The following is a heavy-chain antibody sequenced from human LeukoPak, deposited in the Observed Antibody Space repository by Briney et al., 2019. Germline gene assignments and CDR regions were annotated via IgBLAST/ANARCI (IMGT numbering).Heavy chain of an antibody. J-gene: IGHJ4*02. Sequence: PGXSLRLSCAAYGSNFDDYGMAWVRQGQGKGVGWVSRINSDGSRTIYADSVKGRFTISRDKGKNRLYVQMKSLRAEDTAVYYCARAGYYYDSSGYYHFDYWGQGTLVTVSS. CDR2: INSDGSRT. D-gene: IGHD3-22*01. CDR3: ARAGYYYDSSGYYHFDY. V-gene: IGHV3-74*01. CDR1: GSNFDDYG.